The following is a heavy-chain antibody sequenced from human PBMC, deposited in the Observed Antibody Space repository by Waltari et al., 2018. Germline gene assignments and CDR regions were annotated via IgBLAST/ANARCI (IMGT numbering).Heavy chain of an antibody. CDR1: AYTFSPYG. J-gene: IGHJ1*01. CDR2: ISAHNGNT. CDR3: ATSVGGNMEFDN. D-gene: IGHD6-19*01. V-gene: IGHV1-18*01. Sequence: AQLAQSGAEVKTPGASVKVSCKASAYTFSPYGITWVRQVPGQGLEWMGWISAHNGNTNHAQKFQDIVTLTTDTSTHTAYLEMRSLTADDTAVYYCATSVGGNMEFDNWGQGTLVTVSS.